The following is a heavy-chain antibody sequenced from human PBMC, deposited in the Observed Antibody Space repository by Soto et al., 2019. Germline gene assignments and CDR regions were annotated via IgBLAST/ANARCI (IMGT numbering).Heavy chain of an antibody. CDR3: ARGYSSSGDFDY. J-gene: IGHJ4*02. V-gene: IGHV1-2*04. CDR2: INPSSGSA. Sequence: ASGKVSCKTSGHTFTDYYLHWVRQAPGQVLEWMGWINPSSGSAHPAQKFQGSVTLTRDTSMTTVFMELTRLASDDSAVYYCARGYSSSGDFDYWGQGTLVTVSS. CDR1: GHTFTDYY. D-gene: IGHD6-6*01.